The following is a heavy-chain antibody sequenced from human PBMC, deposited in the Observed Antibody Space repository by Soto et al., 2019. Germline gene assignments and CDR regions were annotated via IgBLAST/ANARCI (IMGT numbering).Heavy chain of an antibody. J-gene: IGHJ4*02. D-gene: IGHD3-22*01. CDR3: AREIVTTREYHFDS. CDR2: INRDGSST. V-gene: IGHV3-74*01. CDR1: GFTFRSYW. Sequence: GGSLRLSCAASGFTFRSYWMHWVRQAPGKGLVWVSRINRDGSSTSYADSVKGRVTISRDTAKNTLYLQMNSLRAEDTAVYYCAREIVTTREYHFDSWGLGTLVTVSS.